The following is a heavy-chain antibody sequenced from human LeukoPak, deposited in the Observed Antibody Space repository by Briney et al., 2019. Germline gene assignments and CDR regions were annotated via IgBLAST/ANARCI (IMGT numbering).Heavy chain of an antibody. CDR3: ARQRGLVSYFDY. V-gene: IGHV4-39*01. Sequence: PSETLSLTCSVSGGSISSNTYSWGWIRQPPGKGLEWIGTIYYSGSTYYNPSLKSRVTISVDTSKNQFSLKLSSVTAADTAVYYCARQRGLVSYFDYWGQGTLVTVSS. J-gene: IGHJ4*02. CDR1: GGSISSNTYS. D-gene: IGHD3-22*01. CDR2: IYYSGST.